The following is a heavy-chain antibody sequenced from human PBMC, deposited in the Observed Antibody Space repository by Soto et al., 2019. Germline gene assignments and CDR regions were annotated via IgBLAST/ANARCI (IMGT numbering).Heavy chain of an antibody. J-gene: IGHJ4*02. D-gene: IGHD5-18*01. CDR2: ISYDGSNK. V-gene: IGHV3-30-3*01. CDR1: GFTFSSYA. CDR3: ARDNGGMDSYGSFDY. Sequence: QVQLVESGGGVVQPGRSLRLSCAASGFTFSSYAMHWVRQAPGKGLEWVAVISYDGSNKYYADSVKGRFTISRDNSKNTLYLQMNSLRAEDTAVYYCARDNGGMDSYGSFDYWGQGTLVTVSS.